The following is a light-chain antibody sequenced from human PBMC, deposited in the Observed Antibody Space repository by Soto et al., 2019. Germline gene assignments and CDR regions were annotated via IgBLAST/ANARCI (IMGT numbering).Light chain of an antibody. CDR1: GSDVGSYNL. CDR2: EGS. J-gene: IGLJ2*01. V-gene: IGLV2-23*03. Sequence: QSALTQPASVSGSPGQSITISCTGTGSDVGSYNLVSWYQQHPGKAPKLMIYEGSKRPSGVSNRFSGSKSGNTASLTISGLQAEDEADYYCCSYAGSSTVGVVFGGGTKLTVL. CDR3: CSYAGSSTVGVV.